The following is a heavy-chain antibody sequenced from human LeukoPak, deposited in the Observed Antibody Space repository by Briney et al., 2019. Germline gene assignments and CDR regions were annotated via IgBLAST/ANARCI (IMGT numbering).Heavy chain of an antibody. Sequence: SETQSLTCAVYGGSFSDYYWSWIRQPPGRGVEWIGEINHSGSTNYNPSLKSRVTISVDTSKNQFSLKLSSVTAADTAVYYCARVGYYNGFDYWGQGTLVTVSS. D-gene: IGHD3-9*01. V-gene: IGHV4-34*01. CDR1: GGSFSDYY. CDR2: INHSGST. J-gene: IGHJ4*02. CDR3: ARVGYYNGFDY.